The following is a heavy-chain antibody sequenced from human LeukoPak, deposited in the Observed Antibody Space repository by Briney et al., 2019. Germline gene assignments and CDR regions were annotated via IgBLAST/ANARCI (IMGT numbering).Heavy chain of an antibody. CDR1: GGSIRSGARY. Sequence: PQTLSLTCTVSGGSIRSGARYWGWVRQHPGKGLEWIGYIEYSGRTFHNPSLKSRLSMSVDTSKNQFSLKLSSVTAADTAVYFCARGLDNCRRGSCYPYHYYYMDVWGKGTTVTVSS. CDR3: ARGLDNCRRGSCYPYHYYYMDV. D-gene: IGHD2-2*01. CDR2: IEYSGRT. J-gene: IGHJ6*03. V-gene: IGHV4-31*03.